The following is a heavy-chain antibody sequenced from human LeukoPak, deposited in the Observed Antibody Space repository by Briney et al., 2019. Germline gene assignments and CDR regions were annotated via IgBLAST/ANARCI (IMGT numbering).Heavy chain of an antibody. Sequence: PGGSLRLSCAASGFTFSSYAMHWVRQAPGKGLEWVAVIWYDGSNKYYADSVKGRFTISRDNSKNTLYLQMNSLRAEDTAVYYCARGPGSYQLLPRGDYYYGMDVWGQGTTVTVSS. CDR2: IWYDGSNK. D-gene: IGHD2-2*01. CDR1: GFTFSSYA. V-gene: IGHV3-33*08. CDR3: ARGPGSYQLLPRGDYYYGMDV. J-gene: IGHJ6*02.